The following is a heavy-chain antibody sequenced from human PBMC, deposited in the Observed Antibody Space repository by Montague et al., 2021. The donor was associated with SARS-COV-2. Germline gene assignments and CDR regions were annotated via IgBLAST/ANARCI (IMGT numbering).Heavy chain of an antibody. CDR2: IYYDGST. Sequence: SETLSLTCTVSGGSIRSYYWSWIRQTPGKGLEWIGYIYYDGSTNYNPSLKSRVTMSVDSSKNQFSLRLSSVTAADTAVYYCARYGSYFDHWGQGTPVTVPS. D-gene: IGHD1-26*01. CDR1: GGSIRSYY. J-gene: IGHJ4*01. V-gene: IGHV4-59*03. CDR3: ARYGSYFDH.